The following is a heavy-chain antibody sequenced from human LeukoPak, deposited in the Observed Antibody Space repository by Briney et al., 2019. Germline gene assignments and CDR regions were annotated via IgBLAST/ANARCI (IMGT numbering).Heavy chain of an antibody. CDR2: ISSSGTTI. CDR1: GFTFSSSS. Sequence: GGSLRLSCAASGFTFSSSSMNWVRQAPGKGLEWVSYISSSGTTIYYADSGKGRFTISRDNAKNSLYLQMNSLRAEDTAVYYCAGNRILTGYYLFDYWGQGTLVTVSS. D-gene: IGHD3-9*01. CDR3: AGNRILTGYYLFDY. J-gene: IGHJ4*02. V-gene: IGHV3-48*04.